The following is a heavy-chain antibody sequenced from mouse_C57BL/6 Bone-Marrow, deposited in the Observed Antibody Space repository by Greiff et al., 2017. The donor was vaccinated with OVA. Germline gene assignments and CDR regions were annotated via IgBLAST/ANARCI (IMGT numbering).Heavy chain of an antibody. CDR2: ISSGGSYT. D-gene: IGHD4-1*01. CDR3: ARSTSWDPYAMDY. V-gene: IGHV5-6*01. J-gene: IGHJ4*01. Sequence: EVKLMESGGDLVKPGGSLTLSCAASGFTFSSYGMSWVRQTPDKRLEWVATISSGGSYTYSPDSVKGRFTISSDNAKNTLYLQMSSLKAEDTAMYYCARSTSWDPYAMDYWGQGTSVTVSS. CDR1: GFTFSSYG.